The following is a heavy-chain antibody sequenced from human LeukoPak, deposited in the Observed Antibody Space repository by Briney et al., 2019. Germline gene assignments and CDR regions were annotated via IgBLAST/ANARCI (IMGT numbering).Heavy chain of an antibody. Sequence: GGSLRLSCAASGFTFSSYSMNWVRQAPGKGLGWVSSISSSSSYIYYADSVKGRFTISRDNAKNSLYLQMNSLRAEDTAVYYCARLDDSSGYPRAFDIWGQGTMVTVSS. J-gene: IGHJ3*02. CDR1: GFTFSSYS. D-gene: IGHD3-22*01. CDR2: ISSSSSYI. V-gene: IGHV3-21*01. CDR3: ARLDDSSGYPRAFDI.